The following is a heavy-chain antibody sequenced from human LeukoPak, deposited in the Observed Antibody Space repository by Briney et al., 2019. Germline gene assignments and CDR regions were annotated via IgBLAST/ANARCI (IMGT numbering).Heavy chain of an antibody. J-gene: IGHJ5*02. CDR3: ARVLRGGDRFVP. CDR1: GYTFTSYD. Sequence: GASVKVSRKASGYTFTSYDINWVRQATGQGLEWMGRMNPNSGNTGYAQKFQGRVTMTRDTSISTAYMELSSLRSEDTAVYYCARVLRGGDRFVPWGQGTLVTVSS. CDR2: MNPNSGNT. D-gene: IGHD3-16*01. V-gene: IGHV1-8*01.